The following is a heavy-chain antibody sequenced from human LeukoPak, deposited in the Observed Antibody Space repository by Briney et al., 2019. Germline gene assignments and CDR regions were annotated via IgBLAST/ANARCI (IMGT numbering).Heavy chain of an antibody. Sequence: SETLSLTCAVYGGSFSGYYWSWIRQPPGKGLEWIGYIYYSGSTNCNPSLKSRVTISVDTSKNQFSLKLSSVTAADTVVYYCARHHRSGSVDYWGQGTLVTVSS. J-gene: IGHJ4*02. CDR2: IYYSGST. V-gene: IGHV4-59*08. CDR1: GGSFSGYY. D-gene: IGHD6-19*01. CDR3: ARHHRSGSVDY.